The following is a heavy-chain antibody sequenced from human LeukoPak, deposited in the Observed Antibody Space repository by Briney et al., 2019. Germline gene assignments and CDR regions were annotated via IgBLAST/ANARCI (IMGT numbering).Heavy chain of an antibody. CDR2: IYYSGST. D-gene: IGHD1-26*01. CDR3: ALLGAYDAFDI. Sequence: SETLSHTCTVSGGSISSYYWSWIRQPPGKGLEWIGYIYYSGSTNYNPSLKSRVTISVDTSKNQFSLKLSSVTAADTAVYYCALLGAYDAFDIWGQGTMVTVSS. J-gene: IGHJ3*02. CDR1: GGSISSYY. V-gene: IGHV4-59*08.